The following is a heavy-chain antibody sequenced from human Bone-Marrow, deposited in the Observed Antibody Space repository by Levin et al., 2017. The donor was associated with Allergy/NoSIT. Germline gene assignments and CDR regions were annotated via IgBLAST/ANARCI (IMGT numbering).Heavy chain of an antibody. Sequence: SETLSLTCAVYGGSFSGYYWSWIRQPPGKGLEWIGEINHSGSTNYNPSLKSRVTISVDTSKNQFSLKLSSVTAADTAVYYCAREEGFGVVVQKGPPYYFDYWGQGTLVTVSS. CDR3: AREEGFGVVVQKGPPYYFDY. CDR1: GGSFSGYY. J-gene: IGHJ4*02. CDR2: INHSGST. V-gene: IGHV4-34*01. D-gene: IGHD2-2*01.